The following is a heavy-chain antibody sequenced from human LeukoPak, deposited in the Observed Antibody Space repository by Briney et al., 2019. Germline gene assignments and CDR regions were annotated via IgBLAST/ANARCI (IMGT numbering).Heavy chain of an antibody. CDR3: AGPSSGSYYFDY. V-gene: IGHV3-30*04. CDR2: ISYDGSNK. Sequence: PGGSLRLSCAASGFTFSSYAMHWVRQAPGKGLEWVAVISYDGSNKYYADSVKGRFTISRDNSKNTLYLQMNSLRAEDTAVYYCAGPSSGSYYFDYWGQGTLVTVSS. J-gene: IGHJ4*02. CDR1: GFTFSSYA. D-gene: IGHD1-26*01.